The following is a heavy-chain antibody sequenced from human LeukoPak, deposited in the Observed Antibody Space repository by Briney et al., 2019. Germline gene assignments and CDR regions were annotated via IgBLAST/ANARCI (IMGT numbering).Heavy chain of an antibody. V-gene: IGHV1-69*01. CDR3: ARDLSVRVAAAGDYYYYGMDV. D-gene: IGHD6-13*01. Sequence: ASVKVSCKASGGTFSSYAISWVRQAPGQGLEWMGGIIPIFGTANYAQKFQGRVTITADESTSTAYMELSSLRSEDTAVYYCARDLSVRVAAAGDYYYYGMDVWGQGTTVTVSS. J-gene: IGHJ6*02. CDR2: IIPIFGTA. CDR1: GGTFSSYA.